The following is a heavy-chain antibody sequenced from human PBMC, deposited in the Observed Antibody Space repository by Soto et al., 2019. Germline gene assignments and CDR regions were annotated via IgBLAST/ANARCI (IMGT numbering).Heavy chain of an antibody. D-gene: IGHD3-22*01. V-gene: IGHV1-69*13. Sequence: SVKVSCKASGGTFSSYAISWVRQAPRQGLEWMGGIIPIFGTANHAQKFQGRVTITADESTSTAYMELSSLRSEDTAVYYCVLGYYYDSSGYYYYGMDVWGQGTTVTVSS. J-gene: IGHJ6*02. CDR3: VLGYYYDSSGYYYYGMDV. CDR1: GGTFSSYA. CDR2: IIPIFGTA.